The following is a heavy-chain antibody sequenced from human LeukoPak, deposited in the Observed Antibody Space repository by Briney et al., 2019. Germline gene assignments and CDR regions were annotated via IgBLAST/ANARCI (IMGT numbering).Heavy chain of an antibody. Sequence: GASVKVSCKASGYTFTSYYMHWVRQAPGQGLEWMGIINPSGGSTSYAQKFQGRVTMTRDTSTSTVYMELSSLRSEDTAVYYCARAVGYDFWSGYYKAWFDPWGQGTLVTVSS. J-gene: IGHJ5*02. CDR2: INPSGGST. V-gene: IGHV1-46*01. CDR1: GYTFTSYY. CDR3: ARAVGYDFWSGYYKAWFDP. D-gene: IGHD3-3*01.